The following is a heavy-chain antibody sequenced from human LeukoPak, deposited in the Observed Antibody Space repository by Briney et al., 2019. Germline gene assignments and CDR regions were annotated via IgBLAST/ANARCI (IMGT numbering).Heavy chain of an antibody. J-gene: IGHJ5*02. CDR3: ARLPDFWSGLNPQNWFDP. V-gene: IGHV5-51*01. Sequence: HGESLKISCKGSGYSFTSYWIGWVRQMPGKGLEWMGIIYPGDSDTRYSPSFQGQVTISADKSISTAYLQWSSLKASDTAMYYCARLPDFWSGLNPQNWFDPWGQGTLVTVSS. D-gene: IGHD3-3*01. CDR2: IYPGDSDT. CDR1: GYSFTSYW.